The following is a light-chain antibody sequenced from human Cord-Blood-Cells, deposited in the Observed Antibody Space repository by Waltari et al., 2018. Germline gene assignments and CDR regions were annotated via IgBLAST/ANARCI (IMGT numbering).Light chain of an antibody. Sequence: QSPLTQPPSVSGSPGPSITISCPGTSSDVVGYTYVSWYQQHPGKAPKLMIYDVSNRPSGVSNRFSGSKSGNTPSLTISGLQAEDEADYYCSSYTSSSSVFGGGTKLTVL. J-gene: IGLJ2*01. CDR1: SSDVVGYTY. CDR2: DVS. CDR3: SSYTSSSSV. V-gene: IGLV2-14*01.